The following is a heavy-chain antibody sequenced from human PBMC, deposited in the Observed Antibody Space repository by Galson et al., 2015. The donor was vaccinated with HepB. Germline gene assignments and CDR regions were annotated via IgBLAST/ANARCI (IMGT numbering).Heavy chain of an antibody. J-gene: IGHJ3*02. D-gene: IGHD2-21*02. CDR1: GFTFSSYA. CDR3: ANEVGLRGGDCYSLGNAFDI. V-gene: IGHV3-23*01. CDR2: ISGSGGST. Sequence: SLRLSCAASGFTFSSYAMSWVRQAPGKGLEWVSAISGSGGSTYYADSVKGRFTISRDNSKNTLYLQMNSLRAKDTAVYYCANEVGLRGGDCYSLGNAFDIWGRGTMVTVSS.